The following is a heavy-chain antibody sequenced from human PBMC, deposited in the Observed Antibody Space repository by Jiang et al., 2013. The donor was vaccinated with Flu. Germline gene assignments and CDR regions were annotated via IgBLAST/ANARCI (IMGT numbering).Heavy chain of an antibody. CDR2: IYYSGTT. D-gene: IGHD3-3*01. CDR3: ARGHDFWYGWFDP. Sequence: GLVKPSETLSLACTVSGGSISSISSGYYWGWIRQPPGKGLEWIGNIYYSGTTFYSPSLKSRVTISVDTSKNQFSLNLNSVTAADTAVYYCARGHDFWYGWFDPWGQGTLVSVSS. CDR1: GGSISSISSGYY. J-gene: IGHJ5*02. V-gene: IGHV4-39*07.